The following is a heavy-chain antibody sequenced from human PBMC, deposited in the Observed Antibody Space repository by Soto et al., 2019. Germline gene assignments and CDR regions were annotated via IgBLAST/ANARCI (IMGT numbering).Heavy chain of an antibody. V-gene: IGHV3-30-3*01. Sequence: QVQLVESGGGVVQPGRSLRLSCAASGFTFSSYAMHWVRQAPGKGLEWVAVISYDGSNKYYADSVKGRFTISRDNSKNTLYLQMNSLRAEDTAVYYCARGPYGDYRFICGQGTLVTVSS. J-gene: IGHJ4*02. D-gene: IGHD4-17*01. CDR2: ISYDGSNK. CDR1: GFTFSSYA. CDR3: ARGPYGDYRFI.